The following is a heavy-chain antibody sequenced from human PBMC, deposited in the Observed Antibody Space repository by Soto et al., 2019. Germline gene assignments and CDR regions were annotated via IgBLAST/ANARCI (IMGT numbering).Heavy chain of an antibody. CDR2: IYSGGST. D-gene: IGHD6-6*01. Sequence: GGSLRLSCAASGFTVSSTYMSWFRQAPGKGLEWGSLIYSGGSTYYADSVKGRFTISRDNSTTTLYLHMNSLRAEDTAVDYGASVAWSGYCSSAYWYFDPWGRGTLVTVSA. CDR3: ASVAWSGYCSSAYWYFDP. J-gene: IGHJ2*01. V-gene: IGHV3-53*01. CDR1: GFTVSSTY.